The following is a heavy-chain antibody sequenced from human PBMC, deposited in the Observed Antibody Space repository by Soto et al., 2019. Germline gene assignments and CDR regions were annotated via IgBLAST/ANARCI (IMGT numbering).Heavy chain of an antibody. CDR3: ASSLPWPLDLNY. Sequence: GGSLRLSCAASGFTFSSHWMHWVRQAPGKGLVWVSRINTDGSTTNYADYVKGRFTVSRDNAKNTLYLQMNSLRAEDTAFYYCASSLPWPLDLNYWGQGTLVTVSS. V-gene: IGHV3-74*01. CDR1: GFTFSSHW. D-gene: IGHD2-21*02. J-gene: IGHJ4*02. CDR2: INTDGSTT.